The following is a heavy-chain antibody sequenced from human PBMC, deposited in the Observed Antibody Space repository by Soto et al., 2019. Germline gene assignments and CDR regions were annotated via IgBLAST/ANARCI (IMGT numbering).Heavy chain of an antibody. Sequence: SETLSLTCPVSGGSISSYYWSWIRQPPGKGLEWIGYIYYSGSTNYNPSLKSRVTISVDTSKNQFSLKLSSVTAADTAVYYCARLGVTMVRGVITKPKGFDYWGQGTLVTVSS. J-gene: IGHJ4*02. CDR1: GGSISSYY. CDR3: ARLGVTMVRGVITKPKGFDY. V-gene: IGHV4-59*01. D-gene: IGHD3-10*01. CDR2: IYYSGST.